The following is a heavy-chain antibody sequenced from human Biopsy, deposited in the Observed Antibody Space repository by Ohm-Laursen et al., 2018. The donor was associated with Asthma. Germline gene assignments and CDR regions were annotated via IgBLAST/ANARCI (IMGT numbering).Heavy chain of an antibody. CDR3: ARAVDYSHYYGIDV. CDR1: GYTFNRAG. CDR2: ISVYNGNT. Sequence: GSVKVYCKTSGYTFNRAGITWVRQATGQGREWMGWISVYNGNTKVAQKLQDRVTMITDTSTSTAYMELRSLRSDDTAVYFCARAVDYSHYYGIDVWGQGTTVTVS. D-gene: IGHD3-10*01. V-gene: IGHV1-18*01. J-gene: IGHJ6*02.